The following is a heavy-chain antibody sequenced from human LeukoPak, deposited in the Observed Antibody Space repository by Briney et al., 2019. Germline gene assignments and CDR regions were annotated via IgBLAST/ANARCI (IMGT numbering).Heavy chain of an antibody. Sequence: GVSLRLSCAASGFTFSSYGMHWVRQDPGKGLEWVAFIRYDGSNKYYADSVKGRFTISRDNSKNTLYLQMNSLRAEDTAVYYCAKDLIAADPYYFDYWGQGTLVTVSS. V-gene: IGHV3-30*02. CDR1: GFTFSSYG. CDR3: AKDLIAADPYYFDY. J-gene: IGHJ4*02. CDR2: IRYDGSNK. D-gene: IGHD6-13*01.